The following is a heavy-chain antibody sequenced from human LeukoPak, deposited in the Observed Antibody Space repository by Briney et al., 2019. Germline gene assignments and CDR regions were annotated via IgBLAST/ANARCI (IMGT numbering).Heavy chain of an antibody. CDR1: GYTFTIYA. CDR3: AREGNSGYDDAFDI. D-gene: IGHD5-12*01. Sequence: GASVTVSCTASGYTFTIYAMHWVRQAPGQRLEWMGWINAGNGNTKYSQKFQGRVTITRDTSASTAYMELSSLRSEDTAVYYCAREGNSGYDDAFDIWGQGTMVTVSS. V-gene: IGHV1-3*01. J-gene: IGHJ3*02. CDR2: INAGNGNT.